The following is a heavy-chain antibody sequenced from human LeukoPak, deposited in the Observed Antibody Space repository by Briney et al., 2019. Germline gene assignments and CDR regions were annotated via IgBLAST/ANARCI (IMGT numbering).Heavy chain of an antibody. J-gene: IGHJ4*02. CDR3: AKLDYYYDSSGYYDY. Sequence: GGSLRLSCAASGFTFDDYAMHWVRQAPGKGLEWVSGISWNSGSIGYADSVKGRFTISRDNSKNTLYLQMNSLRAEDTAVYYCAKLDYYYDSSGYYDYWGQGTLVTVSS. CDR2: ISWNSGSI. D-gene: IGHD3-22*01. V-gene: IGHV3-9*01. CDR1: GFTFDDYA.